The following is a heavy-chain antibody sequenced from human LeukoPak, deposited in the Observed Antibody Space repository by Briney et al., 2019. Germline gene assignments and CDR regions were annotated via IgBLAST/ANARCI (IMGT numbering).Heavy chain of an antibody. CDR3: ATSDCSSTSCYWVGYYYYGMDV. Sequence: ASVKVSCKASGYTFTSYYMHWVRQAPGQGLEWMGIINPSGGSTSYAQKFQGRVTMTEDTSTDTAYMELSSLRSEDTAVYYCATSDCSSTSCYWVGYYYYGMDVWGQGTTVTVSS. V-gene: IGHV1-46*01. D-gene: IGHD2-2*01. J-gene: IGHJ6*02. CDR1: GYTFTSYY. CDR2: INPSGGST.